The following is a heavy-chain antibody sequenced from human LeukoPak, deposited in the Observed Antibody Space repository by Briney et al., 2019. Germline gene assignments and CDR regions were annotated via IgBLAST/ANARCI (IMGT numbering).Heavy chain of an antibody. V-gene: IGHV3-30*03. Sequence: PGGSLRLSCAASGFTFSSYGMHWVRQAPGKGLEWVAVISYDGSNKYYADSVKGRFTISRDNSKSTLYLQMNSLRAEDTAVYYCASEVLWFGEWGTPFDYWGQGTLVTVSS. CDR1: GFTFSSYG. J-gene: IGHJ4*02. CDR3: ASEVLWFGEWGTPFDY. CDR2: ISYDGSNK. D-gene: IGHD3-10*01.